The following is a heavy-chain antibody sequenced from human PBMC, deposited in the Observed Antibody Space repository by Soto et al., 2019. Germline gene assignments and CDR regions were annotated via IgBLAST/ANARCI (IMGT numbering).Heavy chain of an antibody. J-gene: IGHJ6*02. CDR3: ARGSGRSNGRGTYYYYGLDV. CDR1: GGSFSGYH. Sequence: SETLSLTCAVYGGSFSGYHWSWIRQPPGKGLEWIGEINHSGSTSYNPSLKSRVTISVDTSKNQFSLKVTSVTAADTAVYYCARGSGRSNGRGTYYYYGLDVWGQGNTVTVSS. CDR2: INHSGST. D-gene: IGHD6-25*01. V-gene: IGHV4-34*01.